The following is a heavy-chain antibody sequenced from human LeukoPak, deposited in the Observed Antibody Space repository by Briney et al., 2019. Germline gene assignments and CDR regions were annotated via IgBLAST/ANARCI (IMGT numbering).Heavy chain of an antibody. CDR1: DYSFISDG. CDR2: ISASNDDA. V-gene: IGHV1-18*01. D-gene: IGHD6-19*01. Sequence: ASVKVSCKASDYSFISDGISWVRQAPGQGLEWMGWISASNDDANYAQRFQDRVTMTTDTSTSTAYMELRSLRSDDTAVYYCARGTSSGWPYYFDYWGQGTLVTVSS. CDR3: ARGTSSGWPYYFDY. J-gene: IGHJ4*02.